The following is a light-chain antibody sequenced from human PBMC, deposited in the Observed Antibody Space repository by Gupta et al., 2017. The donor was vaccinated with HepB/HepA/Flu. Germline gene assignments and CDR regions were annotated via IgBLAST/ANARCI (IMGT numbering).Light chain of an antibody. V-gene: IGKV3-15*01. CDR2: GAS. CDR3: QQYNNWPET. Sequence: EIVMTQSPATLSAFLGERATLPCRASQSVRSDLAWYQQKPGQAPRLLIYGASTRATGIPARFSGSGSGTEFTLTISTLQSEDFAVYYCQQYNNWPETLGQGTXLEIK. J-gene: IGKJ2*01. CDR1: QSVRSD.